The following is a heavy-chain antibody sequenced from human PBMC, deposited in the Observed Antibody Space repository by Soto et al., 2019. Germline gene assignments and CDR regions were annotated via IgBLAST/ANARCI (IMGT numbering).Heavy chain of an antibody. Sequence: HSDTLSLTCTFSGRSISGYYWSWIRPPPGKGLEWIGYIYYSGTTSYNPSLNSRVTMSVDTSKNQFSLKVNSVTAADTAVYYCARESYYGSGATVVAYWGQGSLVTVSS. V-gene: IGHV4-59*01. CDR3: ARESYYGSGATVVAY. D-gene: IGHD3-10*01. J-gene: IGHJ4*02. CDR2: IYYSGTT. CDR1: GRSISGYY.